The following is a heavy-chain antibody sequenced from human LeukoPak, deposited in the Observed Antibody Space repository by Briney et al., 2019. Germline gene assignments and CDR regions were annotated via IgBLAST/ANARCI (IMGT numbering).Heavy chain of an antibody. CDR1: GFTFSSYE. J-gene: IGHJ6*04. CDR2: ISSSGSTI. Sequence: WGSLRLSCAASGFTFSSYEMNWVRQAPGKGLECVSYISSSGSTIYYADSVKGRFTISRDNAMNSLYLQMNSLRAEDTAVYYCAELGITMNGGVWGKGTTVTISS. V-gene: IGHV3-48*03. CDR3: AELGITMNGGV. D-gene: IGHD3-10*02.